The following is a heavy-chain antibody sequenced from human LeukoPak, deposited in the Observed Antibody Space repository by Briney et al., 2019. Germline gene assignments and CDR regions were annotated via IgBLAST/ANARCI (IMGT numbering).Heavy chain of an antibody. CDR2: IYYSGST. Sequence: SETLSLTCAVYGGSFSDHYWSWIRQPPGKGLEWIGSIYYSGSTYYNPSLKSRVTISVDTSKNQFSLKLSSVTAADTAVYYCARGVDYWGQGTLVTVSS. J-gene: IGHJ4*02. CDR1: GGSFSDHY. CDR3: ARGVDY. V-gene: IGHV4-34*01.